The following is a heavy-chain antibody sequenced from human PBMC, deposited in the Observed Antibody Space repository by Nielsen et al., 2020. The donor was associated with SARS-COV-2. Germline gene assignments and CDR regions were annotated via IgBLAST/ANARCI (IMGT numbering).Heavy chain of an antibody. CDR1: GFTFSSYS. CDR2: INHSGST. Sequence: GSLRLSCAASGFTFSSYSMNWVRQAPGKGLEWIGEINHSGSTNYNPSLKSRVTISVDTSKNQFSLKLSSVTAADTAVYYCARGVYYGSGTHFDYWGQGTLVTVSS. D-gene: IGHD3-10*01. J-gene: IGHJ4*02. V-gene: IGHV4-34*01. CDR3: ARGVYYGSGTHFDY.